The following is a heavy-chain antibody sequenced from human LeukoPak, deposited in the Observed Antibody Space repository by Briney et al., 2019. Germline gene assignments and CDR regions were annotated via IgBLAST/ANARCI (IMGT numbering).Heavy chain of an antibody. Sequence: GGSLRLSCAASGFTFSDYYMSWIRQAPGKGLEWVSAISGSGGSTYYADSVKGRFTISRDNSKNTLYLQMNSLRAEDTAVYYCAKDGGGRGDYWGQGTLVTVSS. CDR3: AKDGGGRGDY. J-gene: IGHJ4*02. CDR2: ISGSGGST. CDR1: GFTFSDYY. V-gene: IGHV3-23*01. D-gene: IGHD2-15*01.